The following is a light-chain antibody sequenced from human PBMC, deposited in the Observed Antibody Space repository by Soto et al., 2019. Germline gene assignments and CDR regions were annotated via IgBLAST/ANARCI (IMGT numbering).Light chain of an antibody. CDR1: QSIASY. CDR3: QQSYSAPYT. CDR2: AAS. Sequence: DIQMTQSPSSLSAFVGDRVTITCRASQSIASYFNWYQQKSGKAPKLLIYAASSLQSGVPSRFSGSGSGTDFTLTISSLQPEDFATYYCQQSYSAPYTFGQGTKLEIK. V-gene: IGKV1-39*01. J-gene: IGKJ2*01.